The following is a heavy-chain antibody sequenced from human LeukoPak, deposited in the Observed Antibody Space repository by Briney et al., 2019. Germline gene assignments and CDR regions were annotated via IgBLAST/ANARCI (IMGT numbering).Heavy chain of an antibody. CDR2: IYYSGST. CDR1: GGSIRSYD. CDR3: ARDHYSDFSFDY. D-gene: IGHD1-26*01. J-gene: IGHJ4*02. V-gene: IGHV4-59*01. Sequence: SSETLSLTCTVSGGSIRSYDWSWIRQPPRKGLEWVGDIYYSGSTNYNPSVKSRVTISVDTSKHQFSLKLSSVAAADTAVYYCARDHYSDFSFDYWGQGTLVTVSS.